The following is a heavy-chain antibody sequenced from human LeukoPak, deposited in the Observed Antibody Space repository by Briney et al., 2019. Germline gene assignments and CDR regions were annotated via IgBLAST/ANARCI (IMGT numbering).Heavy chain of an antibody. CDR2: IKEDGSET. D-gene: IGHD2-15*01. Sequence: GGSLRLSCGASGFTFSNSWTTWVRQAPGKGLERVASIKEDGSETSYVASVKGRFTISRDNSKNTLYLQMNSLRAEDTAMYYCARKNYCSSGSCYSRGWFDPWGQGTLVTVSS. CDR3: ARKNYCSSGSCYSRGWFDP. CDR1: GFTFSNSW. J-gene: IGHJ5*02. V-gene: IGHV3-7*05.